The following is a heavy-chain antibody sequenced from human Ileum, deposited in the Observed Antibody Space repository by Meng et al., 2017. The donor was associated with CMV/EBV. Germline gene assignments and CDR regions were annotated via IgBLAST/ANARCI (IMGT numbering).Heavy chain of an antibody. CDR1: GYSFTRYW. Sequence: GGSLRLSCKGSGYSFTRYWIGWVRQMPGKGLEWMGIIYPGDSDTRYSPSFQGQVTLSADKSISTAYLQWSSLKASDTAMYYCARFPLLTSSWFDPWGQGTLVTVSS. V-gene: IGHV5-51*01. CDR2: IYPGDSDT. J-gene: IGHJ5*02. CDR3: ARFPLLTSSWFDP. D-gene: IGHD3-9*01.